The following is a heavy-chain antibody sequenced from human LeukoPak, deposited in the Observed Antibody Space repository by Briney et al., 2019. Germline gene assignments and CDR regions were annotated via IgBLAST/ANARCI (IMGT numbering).Heavy chain of an antibody. D-gene: IGHD4-17*01. CDR1: GDSISSGGYY. V-gene: IGHV4-31*03. CDR2: IYYSGST. Sequence: SETLSLTCTVSGDSISSGGYYWSWIRQHPGKGLEWIGYIYYSGSTYYNPSLKSRVIISLDTSKNQFSLKLSSVTAADTAVYYCARATPVTLGYWGRGTLVTVSS. J-gene: IGHJ4*02. CDR3: ARATPVTLGY.